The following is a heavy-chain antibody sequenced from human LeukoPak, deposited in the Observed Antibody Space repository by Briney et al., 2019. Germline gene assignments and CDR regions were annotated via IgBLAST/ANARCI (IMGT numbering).Heavy chain of an antibody. CDR1: GYILTNNW. V-gene: IGHV5-51*01. CDR2: IYPGYSDA. D-gene: IGHD3-3*01. Sequence: GESLKISCKVSGYILTNNWIGWVRQVPGKGLEWMGLIYPGYSDAKYSPSFQGQVTFSVDKSISTAYLQWSSLKASDTAMYYCARHGEAYYDFWSGYLDYWGQGTLVTVSS. J-gene: IGHJ4*02. CDR3: ARHGEAYYDFWSGYLDY.